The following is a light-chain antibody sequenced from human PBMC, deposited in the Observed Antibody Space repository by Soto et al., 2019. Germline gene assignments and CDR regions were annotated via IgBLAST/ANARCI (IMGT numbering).Light chain of an antibody. CDR3: QQADTFPIT. CDR1: QGISRS. J-gene: IGKJ5*01. V-gene: IGKV1D-12*01. Sequence: GDRVTISCQASQGISRSLAWYQQKPGKAPKLLIYAASSLQSGVPSRFSGSGFGTDFTLTISSLQPEDSAIYYCQQADTFPITFGQGTRLEIK. CDR2: AAS.